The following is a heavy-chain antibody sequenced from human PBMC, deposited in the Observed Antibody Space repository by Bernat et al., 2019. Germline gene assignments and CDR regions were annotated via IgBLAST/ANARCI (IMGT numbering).Heavy chain of an antibody. CDR3: ARAHGSGYDFAFDI. CDR2: IYYSGST. D-gene: IGHD5-12*01. V-gene: IGHV4-59*01. Sequence: QLQLQESGPGLVKPSETLSLTCTVSGGSISSYYWSWIRQPPGKGLEWIGYIYYSGSTNYNPSLKSRVTISVDTSKNQFSLKLSSVTAADTAVYYCARAHGSGYDFAFDIWGQGTMVTVSS. J-gene: IGHJ3*02. CDR1: GGSISSYY.